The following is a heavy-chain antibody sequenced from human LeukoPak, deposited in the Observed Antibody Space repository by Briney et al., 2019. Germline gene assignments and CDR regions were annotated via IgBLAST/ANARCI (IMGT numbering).Heavy chain of an antibody. CDR2: ISGSGVTT. Sequence: PGGSLRLSCAASGFTFSTYAMTWVRQAPGKGLEWVSGISGSGVTTYYADSVKGRFTISRDNSKNTLYVQMNSLRAEDTAVYYCANAQQPYGSGSARNWGQGTLVTVSS. J-gene: IGHJ4*02. CDR1: GFTFSTYA. V-gene: IGHV3-23*01. D-gene: IGHD3-10*01. CDR3: ANAQQPYGSGSARN.